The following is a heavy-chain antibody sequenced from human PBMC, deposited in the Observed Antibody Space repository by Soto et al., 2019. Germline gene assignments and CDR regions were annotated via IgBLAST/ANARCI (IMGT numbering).Heavy chain of an antibody. Sequence: PSETLSLTCTFSVVSVSSGSYYCSWIRQPPGKGLEWIGYIYYSGSTNYNPSLKSRVTISVDTSKNQFSLKLSSVTAADMAVYYCARVLIAVAAFYFEYLGQGTLVSVSS. D-gene: IGHD6-19*01. CDR3: ARVLIAVAAFYFEY. J-gene: IGHJ4*02. CDR2: IYYSGST. CDR1: VVSVSSGSYY. V-gene: IGHV4-61*01.